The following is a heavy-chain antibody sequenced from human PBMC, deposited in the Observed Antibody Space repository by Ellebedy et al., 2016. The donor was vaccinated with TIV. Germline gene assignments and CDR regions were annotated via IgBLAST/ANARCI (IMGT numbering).Heavy chain of an antibody. Sequence: MPGGSLRLSCSVSGGSIKSSTYYWAWIRQPPGKGLEWVGTTYYSGNTYYNPSLKSRVTISVDLSKNQFSLELTSVTAADTALYFCARAIKRVAANFDNWGQGTLVTVSS. D-gene: IGHD6-19*01. CDR3: ARAIKRVAANFDN. V-gene: IGHV4-39*07. J-gene: IGHJ4*02. CDR1: GGSIKSSTYY. CDR2: TYYSGNT.